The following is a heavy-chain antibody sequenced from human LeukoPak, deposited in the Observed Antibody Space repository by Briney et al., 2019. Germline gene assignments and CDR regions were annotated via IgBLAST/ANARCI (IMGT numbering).Heavy chain of an antibody. J-gene: IGHJ5*02. V-gene: IGHV1-2*02. CDR1: GYTFTGYH. CDR2: INPNSGGT. D-gene: IGHD2-8*01. CDR3: ARDGILGYCTNGVCHNWFDP. Sequence: GASVKVSCKASGYTFTGYHMHWVRQAPGQGLEWMGWINPNSGGTNYAQKFQGRVTMTRDTSISTAYMELSRLRSDDTAVYYCARDGILGYCTNGVCHNWFDPWGQGTLVTVSS.